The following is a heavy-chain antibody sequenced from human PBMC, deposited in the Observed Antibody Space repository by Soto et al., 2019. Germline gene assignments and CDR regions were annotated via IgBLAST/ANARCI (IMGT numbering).Heavy chain of an antibody. J-gene: IGHJ6*02. Sequence: PGGSLRLSCAASGFTFSSYGMHWVRQAPGKGLEWVAVIWYDGSNKYYADSVKGRFTISRDNSKNTLDLQMNSLRPEDTGIYYCAKDRSLGHCSGGDCYYYYGSDVWGQGTTVTVSS. CDR1: GFTFSSYG. V-gene: IGHV3-30*02. CDR2: IWYDGSNK. CDR3: AKDRSLGHCSGGDCYYYYGSDV. D-gene: IGHD2-15*01.